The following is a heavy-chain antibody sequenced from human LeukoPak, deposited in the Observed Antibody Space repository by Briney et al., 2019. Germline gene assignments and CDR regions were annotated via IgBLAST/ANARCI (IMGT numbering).Heavy chain of an antibody. D-gene: IGHD6-6*01. CDR1: GFTFSSYA. J-gene: IGHJ6*04. CDR2: ISGSGGST. V-gene: IGHV3-23*01. CDR3: ARDGRWGYSSSPDRMGV. Sequence: PGGSLRLSCAASGFTFSSYAMSWVRQAPGKGLEWVSAISGSGGSTYYADSVKGRFTIFRDNSKNTLYMQMKRLRDEDTAVYYCARDGRWGYSSSPDRMGVWGKGTTVTVSS.